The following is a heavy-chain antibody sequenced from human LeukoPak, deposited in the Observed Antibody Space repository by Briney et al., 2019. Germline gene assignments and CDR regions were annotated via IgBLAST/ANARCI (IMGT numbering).Heavy chain of an antibody. CDR1: GYTFPSYG. D-gene: IGHD3-22*01. J-gene: IGHJ4*02. V-gene: IGHV1-18*01. CDR2: ISAYNGNT. Sequence: ASVQVSCQASGYTFPSYGISWVRQAPGRGLEWMGWISAYNGNTHYAQKLQGRVTITTDTSTSTAYMELRSLRSVDTAVYYCARGKITMIVDGSFDYWGQGTLVTVSS. CDR3: ARGKITMIVDGSFDY.